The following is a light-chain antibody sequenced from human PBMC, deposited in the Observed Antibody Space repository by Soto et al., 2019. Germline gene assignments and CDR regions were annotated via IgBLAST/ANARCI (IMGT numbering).Light chain of an antibody. CDR1: PSVSSS. CDR3: QQRSDWPRT. J-gene: IGKJ2*01. CDR2: DAS. Sequence: ETVLTQSPATLSLSPGARATLSCRASPSVSSSLAWYQQKPGQAPRLLIYDASTRATGIPARFSGSGSGTDFTLTISSLEPEDFAVYYCQQRSDWPRTFGQGTKLEIK. V-gene: IGKV3-11*01.